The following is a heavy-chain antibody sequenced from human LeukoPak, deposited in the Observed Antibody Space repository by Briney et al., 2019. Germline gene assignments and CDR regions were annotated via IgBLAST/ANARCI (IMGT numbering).Heavy chain of an antibody. D-gene: IGHD3-16*02. Sequence: SETLTLTCAVYGGSFSGYYWSWIRQPPGRGLEWIGEINHSGSTNYNPSLKSRVTISVDISKNQFSLKLSSVTAADTAVYYCARGNYDYVWGSNRRANVDNWFDPWGQGTLVTVSS. CDR3: ARGNYDYVWGSNRRANVDNWFDP. V-gene: IGHV4-34*01. J-gene: IGHJ5*02. CDR2: INHSGST. CDR1: GGSFSGYY.